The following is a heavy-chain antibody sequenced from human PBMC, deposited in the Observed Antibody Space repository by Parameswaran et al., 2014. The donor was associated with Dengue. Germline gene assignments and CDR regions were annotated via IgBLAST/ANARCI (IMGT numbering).Heavy chain of an antibody. V-gene: IGHV4-39*01. Sequence: VRQAPGKGLEWIGGIYYSGTTYYNPSLKSRVTISVDTSKNQFSLKLSSVTAADTAVYYCASPKAGSFDYWGQGTLVTVSS. J-gene: IGHJ4*02. CDR3: ASPKAGSFDY. CDR2: IYYSGTT. D-gene: IGHD3-10*01.